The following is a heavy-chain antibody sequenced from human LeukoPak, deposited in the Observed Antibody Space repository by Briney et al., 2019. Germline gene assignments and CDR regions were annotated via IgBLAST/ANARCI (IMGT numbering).Heavy chain of an antibody. CDR3: AAARIPYSSSFYYYYYMDV. CDR1: GYTFTGYY. V-gene: IGHV1-2*02. D-gene: IGHD6-6*01. CDR2: INPNSGGT. Sequence: GPVKLSCKASGYTFTGYYMHWVRQAPGQGLAWMGWINPNSGGTNYAQMFQGRVTMTRDTSISTAYMELSRLRSDDTAVYYCAAARIPYSSSFYYYYYMDVWGKGTTVTVSS. J-gene: IGHJ6*03.